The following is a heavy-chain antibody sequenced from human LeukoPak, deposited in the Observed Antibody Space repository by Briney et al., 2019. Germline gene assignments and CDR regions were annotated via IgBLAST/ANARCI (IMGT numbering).Heavy chain of an antibody. D-gene: IGHD3-10*01. Sequence: GASVKVSCKTSGYNFASYTMHWLRQAPGQSPEWMGSINGDNGNTKYSEKFQGRVTFTRDTSASSAYMELSRLRSEDTAVYYCARSSSGTYHYWGQGTLVPSPQ. V-gene: IGHV1-3*01. J-gene: IGHJ4*02. CDR2: INGDNGNT. CDR3: ARSSSGTYHY. CDR1: GYNFASYT.